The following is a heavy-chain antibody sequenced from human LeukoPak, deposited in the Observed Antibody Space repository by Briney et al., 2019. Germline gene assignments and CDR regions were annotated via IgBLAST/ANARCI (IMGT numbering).Heavy chain of an antibody. V-gene: IGHV3-48*03. D-gene: IGHD4-17*01. CDR2: ISSSGSTI. Sequence: SGGSLRLSRAASGFTFSSYEMNWVRQAPGKGLEWVSYISSSGSTIYYADSVKGRFTISRDNSKNTLYLQMNSLRAEDTAVYYCAKDPMTSVTTTAYWGQGTLVTVSS. CDR3: AKDPMTSVTTTAY. J-gene: IGHJ4*02. CDR1: GFTFSSYE.